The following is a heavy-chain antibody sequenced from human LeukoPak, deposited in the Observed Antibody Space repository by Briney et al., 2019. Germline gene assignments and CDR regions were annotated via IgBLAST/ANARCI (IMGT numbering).Heavy chain of an antibody. D-gene: IGHD3-22*01. CDR2: IYYSGST. Sequence: PSETLSLTCTVSGGSIGDYYWNWIRQPPGKGLEWIGYIYYSGSTYYNPSLKSRVTISVDTSKNQFSLKLSSVTAADTAVYYCARDMAYYYDSSGYSRPFDYWGQGTLVTVSS. J-gene: IGHJ4*02. V-gene: IGHV4-59*06. CDR3: ARDMAYYYDSSGYSRPFDY. CDR1: GGSIGDYY.